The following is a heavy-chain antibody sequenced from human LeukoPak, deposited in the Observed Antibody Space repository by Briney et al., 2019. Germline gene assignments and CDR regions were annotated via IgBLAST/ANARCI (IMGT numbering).Heavy chain of an antibody. CDR2: ISSSSSYI. V-gene: IGHV3-21*01. Sequence: GGSLRLSCAASGFTFSSYSMNWVRQAPGKGLEWVSSISSSSSYIYYADSVKGRFTISRDNSKNTLYLQMNSLRAEDTAVYYCAREATDIVVVPAAPNYYYYYMDVWGKGTTVTVSS. CDR1: GFTFSSYS. CDR3: AREATDIVVVPAAPNYYYYYMDV. J-gene: IGHJ6*03. D-gene: IGHD2-2*01.